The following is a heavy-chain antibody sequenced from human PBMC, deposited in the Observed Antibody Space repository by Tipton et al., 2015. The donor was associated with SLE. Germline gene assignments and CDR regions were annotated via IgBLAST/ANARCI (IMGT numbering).Heavy chain of an antibody. D-gene: IGHD6-13*01. V-gene: IGHV4-34*01. CDR2: INHSGST. CDR1: GGSFSGYY. J-gene: IGHJ5*02. Sequence: TLSLTCAVYGGSFSGYYWSWIRQPPGKGLEWIGEINHSGSTNYNPSLKSRVTISVDTSKNQFSLKLSSVTAADTAVYYCARGGMGYSSCDPWGQGTLVTVSS. CDR3: ARGGMGYSSCDP.